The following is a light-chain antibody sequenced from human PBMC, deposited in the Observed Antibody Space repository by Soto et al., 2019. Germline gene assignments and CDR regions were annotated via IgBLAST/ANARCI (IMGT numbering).Light chain of an antibody. CDR2: GNS. Sequence: QSVLTQPPSGSGAPGQRVTISCTGSSSNFGAGYDVHWYQQLPGTAPKLLIYGNSNRPSGVPDRFSGSKSGTSASLAITGLQAEDEADYYCQSYDSSLSGYVFGTGTKLTVL. CDR1: SSNFGAGYD. CDR3: QSYDSSLSGYV. J-gene: IGLJ1*01. V-gene: IGLV1-40*01.